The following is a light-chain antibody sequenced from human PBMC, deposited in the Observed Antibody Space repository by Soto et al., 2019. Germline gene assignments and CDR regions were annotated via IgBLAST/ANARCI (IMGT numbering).Light chain of an antibody. V-gene: IGLV2-14*01. CDR3: SSYTTTSYYV. CDR2: EVS. Sequence: QSVLTHPASVSWSPGHLITISCTGTSSDVGAYSYVSWYQQHPGKAPKLMIYEVSNRPAGVSNRFSGSKSVNTASLTISGLQAEEEADYYCSSYTTTSYYVFGTGTKVTVL. J-gene: IGLJ1*01. CDR1: SSDVGAYSY.